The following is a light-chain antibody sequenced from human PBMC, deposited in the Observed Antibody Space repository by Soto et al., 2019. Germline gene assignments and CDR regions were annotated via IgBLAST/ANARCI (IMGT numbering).Light chain of an antibody. CDR2: AAS. CDR1: QGISRY. CDR3: QQYYSYPPT. V-gene: IGKV1-8*01. Sequence: AIRMTQSPSSFSASTGDRVTITCRASQGISRYLAWYQQKPGKDPKLLIYAASTLQSGVPSRFSGSGSGTDFTLSISCLQSEDFANYYCQQYYSYPPTFGQGTKVEIK. J-gene: IGKJ1*01.